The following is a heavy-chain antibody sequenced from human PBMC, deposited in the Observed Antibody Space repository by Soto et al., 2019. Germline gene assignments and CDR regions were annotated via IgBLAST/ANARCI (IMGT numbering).Heavy chain of an antibody. V-gene: IGHV3-30*18. CDR1: GFTFSSYG. J-gene: IGHJ4*02. CDR2: ISYDGSNK. D-gene: IGHD1-26*01. CDR3: AKGEVQWELLSIDY. Sequence: GGSLRLSCAASGFTFSSYGMHWVRQAPGKGLEWVAAISYDGSNKYYADSVKGRFTISRDNSKNTLYLQMNSLRAEDTAVYYCAKGEVQWELLSIDYWGQGTLVTVSS.